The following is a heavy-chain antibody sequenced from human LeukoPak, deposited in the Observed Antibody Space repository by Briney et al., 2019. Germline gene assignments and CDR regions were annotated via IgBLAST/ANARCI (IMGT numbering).Heavy chain of an antibody. CDR1: GFTFSSYA. CDR2: ISYDGSNK. CDR3: ARDYYYYDSSGMLDY. V-gene: IGHV3-30*01. J-gene: IGHJ4*02. D-gene: IGHD3-22*01. Sequence: PGRSLRLSCAASGFTFSSYAMHWVRQAPGKGLEWVAVISYDGSNKYYADSVKGRFTISRDNSKNTLYLQMNSLRAEDTAVYYCARDYYYYDSSGMLDYWGQGTLVTVSS.